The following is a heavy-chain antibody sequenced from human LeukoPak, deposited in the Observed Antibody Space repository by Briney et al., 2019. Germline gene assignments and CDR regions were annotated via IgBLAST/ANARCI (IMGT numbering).Heavy chain of an antibody. D-gene: IGHD1-1*01. V-gene: IGHV1-69*13. CDR1: GGTFNTYA. CDR2: IIPVFRTS. Sequence: SVKVSCKASGGTFNTYAISWVRQAPGQGLERMGGIIPVFRTSNYAQKFQDRVTITADELTTTFHMELSSLRSEDTAVYYCARANKIIGTTGRTFDIWGPGTMVSVSS. CDR3: ARANKIIGTTGRTFDI. J-gene: IGHJ3*02.